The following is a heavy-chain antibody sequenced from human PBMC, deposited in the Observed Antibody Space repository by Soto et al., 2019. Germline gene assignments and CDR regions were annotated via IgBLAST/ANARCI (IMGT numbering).Heavy chain of an antibody. CDR3: ARDGAAYCGGDCYSGFDY. CDR2: IIPIFGTA. D-gene: IGHD2-21*02. V-gene: IGHV1-69*01. J-gene: IGHJ4*02. Sequence: QVQLVQSGAEVKKPGSSVKVSCKASGGTFSSYAISWVRQAPGQGLEWMGGIIPIFGTANCAQKFQGRVTITADESTSTAYMELSSLRSEDTAVYYCARDGAAYCGGDCYSGFDYWGQGTLVTVSS. CDR1: GGTFSSYA.